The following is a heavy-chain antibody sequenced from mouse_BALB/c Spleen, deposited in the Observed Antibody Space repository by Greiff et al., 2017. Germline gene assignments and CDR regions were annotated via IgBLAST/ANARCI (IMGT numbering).Heavy chain of an antibody. J-gene: IGHJ4*01. CDR3: ARSMITEEIAMDY. Sequence: EVKLMESGAELVRPGASVKISCKAFGYTFTNHHINWVKQRPGQGLDWIGYINPYNDYTSYNQKFKGKATLTVDKSSSTAYMELSSLTSEDSAVYYCARSMITEEIAMDYWGQGTSVTVSS. V-gene: IGHV1S45*01. CDR2: INPYNDYT. CDR1: GYTFTNHH. D-gene: IGHD2-4*01.